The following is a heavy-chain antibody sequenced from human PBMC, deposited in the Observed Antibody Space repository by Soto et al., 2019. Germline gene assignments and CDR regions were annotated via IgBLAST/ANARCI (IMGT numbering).Heavy chain of an antibody. Sequence: QVQLVESGGGVVQPGRSLRLSCAASGFTFSSYAMHWVRQAPGKGLEWVAVISYDGSNKYYADSVKGRFTISRDNSKNTLYLQMNSLRAEDTAVYYCARSAARRINWYFDLWGRGTLVTVSS. CDR3: ARSAARRINWYFDL. V-gene: IGHV3-30-3*01. CDR2: ISYDGSNK. D-gene: IGHD6-6*01. CDR1: GFTFSSYA. J-gene: IGHJ2*01.